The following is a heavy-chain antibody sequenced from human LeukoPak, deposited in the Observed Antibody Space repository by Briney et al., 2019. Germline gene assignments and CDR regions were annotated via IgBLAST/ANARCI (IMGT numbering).Heavy chain of an antibody. D-gene: IGHD4-17*01. CDR3: ARLVDVTKCLDL. CDR2: IYPGDSDT. J-gene: IGHJ5*02. Sequence: GESLKISCKGSGCSFTSYWIGWVRQMPGKGLEWMGIIYPGDSDTRYSPSFQGQVTISADTSINTAYLQWSSLKASDTAMYYCARLVDVTKCLDLWGQGTLVTVSS. CDR1: GCSFTSYW. V-gene: IGHV5-51*01.